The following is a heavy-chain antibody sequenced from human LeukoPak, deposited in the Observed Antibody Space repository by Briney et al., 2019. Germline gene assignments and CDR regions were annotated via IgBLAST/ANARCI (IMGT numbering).Heavy chain of an antibody. V-gene: IGHV3-23*01. J-gene: IGHJ4*02. CDR3: AKHQSDYWEFDY. CDR1: GFTFSSYA. Sequence: GGSPRLSCAASGFTFSSYAMSWVRQAPGKGLEWVSTISGSGGSTYYADSVKGRFTISRDNSKNTLYLQMNSLRAKDTAIYYCAKHQSDYWEFDYWGQGTLVTVSS. CDR2: ISGSGGST. D-gene: IGHD5-12*01.